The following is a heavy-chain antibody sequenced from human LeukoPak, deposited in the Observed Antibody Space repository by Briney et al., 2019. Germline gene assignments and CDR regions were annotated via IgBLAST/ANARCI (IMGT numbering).Heavy chain of an antibody. D-gene: IGHD5-18*01. Sequence: GGSLRLSCAASGXTVSSNYVSWVRQAPGKGLESVSLIFSGGNTYYADYVKGRFTISRHNSGNTLYLQMNSLRAEDTAVYYCARVGPGYTYVYGAPYYFDSWGQGTLVTVSS. CDR3: ARVGPGYTYVYGAPYYFDS. V-gene: IGHV3-53*04. J-gene: IGHJ4*02. CDR2: IFSGGNT. CDR1: GXTVSSNY.